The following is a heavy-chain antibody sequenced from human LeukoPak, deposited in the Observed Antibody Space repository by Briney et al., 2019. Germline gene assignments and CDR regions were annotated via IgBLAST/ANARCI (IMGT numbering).Heavy chain of an antibody. CDR3: ARRKTLDY. CDR2: IKEDGSEK. J-gene: IGHJ4*02. V-gene: IGHV3-7*01. Sequence: GGPLRLSCAASGFTFTGYWMTWVRQAPGKRLEWVANIKEDGSEKYYVDSVKGRFTISRDSARNSLYLQMNSLRAEDTAVYYCARRKTLDYWGQGTLVTVSS. CDR1: GFTFTGYW.